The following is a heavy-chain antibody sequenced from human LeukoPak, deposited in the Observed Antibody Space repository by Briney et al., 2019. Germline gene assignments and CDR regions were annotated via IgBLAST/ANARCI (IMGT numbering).Heavy chain of an antibody. CDR2: IYYSGST. D-gene: IGHD3-10*01. Sequence: PSETLSLTCTVSGGSISSYYWSWIRQPPGKGLEWIGYIYYSGSTNYNPSLKSRVTISVDTSKNQFSLKLSSVTAADTAVYYCARDLGVVRGHYMDVWGKGTTVTVSS. J-gene: IGHJ6*03. CDR3: ARDLGVVRGHYMDV. V-gene: IGHV4-59*01. CDR1: GGSISSYY.